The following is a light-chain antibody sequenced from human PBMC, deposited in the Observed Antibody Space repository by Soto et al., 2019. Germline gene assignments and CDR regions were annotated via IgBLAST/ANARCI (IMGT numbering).Light chain of an antibody. Sequence: DIQRTHAPCSLSVSVGERVISTCRASQSISSYLNWYQQKPGKANKLLIYAASSLQSGVPSRFSGSGSGTDFTFTISSLQPEDIATYYCQKYDNLPLTCGRGTTVDIK. J-gene: IGKJ4*01. V-gene: IGKV1-33*01. CDR1: QSISSY. CDR2: AAS. CDR3: QKYDNLPLT.